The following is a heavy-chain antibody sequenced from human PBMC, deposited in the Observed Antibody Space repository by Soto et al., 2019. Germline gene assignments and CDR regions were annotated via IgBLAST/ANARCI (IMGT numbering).Heavy chain of an antibody. D-gene: IGHD5-18*01. CDR1: GFTFSNAW. J-gene: IGHJ4*02. Sequence: PGGSLRLSCAASGFTFSNAWMSWVRQAPGKGLEWVGRIKSKTDGGTTDYAAPVKGRFTISRDDSKNTLYLQMNSLKTEDTAVYYCTTDRADTAMVTIDYNYWGQGTLVTVSS. CDR3: TTDRADTAMVTIDYNY. V-gene: IGHV3-15*01. CDR2: IKSKTDGGTT.